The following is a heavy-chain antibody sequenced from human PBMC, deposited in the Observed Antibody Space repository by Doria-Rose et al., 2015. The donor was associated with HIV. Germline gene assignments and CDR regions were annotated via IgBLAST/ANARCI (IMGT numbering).Heavy chain of an antibody. J-gene: IGHJ4*02. CDR1: GFNSSNHD. CDR3: ATGTTGWDS. V-gene: IGHV3-13*04. D-gene: IGHD1-7*01. CDR2: IGTAGET. Sequence: GRYLRLSCAPSGFNSSNHDFHWFRQPTGKGLEWVSGIGTAGETYYAGSVKGRFTISRENAKYSLYLQMNSLRAGDTAVYYCATGTTGWDSGGQGTQGIVSA.